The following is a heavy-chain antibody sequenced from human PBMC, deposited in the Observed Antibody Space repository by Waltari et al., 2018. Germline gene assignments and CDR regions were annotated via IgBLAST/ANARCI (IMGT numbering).Heavy chain of an antibody. V-gene: IGHV1-69*05. D-gene: IGHD3-3*01. CDR1: GGTFSSYA. CDR2: IIPIFGTA. J-gene: IGHJ3*02. Sequence: QVQLVQSGAEVKKPGSSVKVSCKASGGTFSSYAISWVRQAPGQGLEWMGGIIPIFGTANNAQKFQGRVTITTDESTSTAYMELSSLRSEDTAVYYCASSKYRQLNFWSALHAFDIWGQGTMVTVSS. CDR3: ASSKYRQLNFWSALHAFDI.